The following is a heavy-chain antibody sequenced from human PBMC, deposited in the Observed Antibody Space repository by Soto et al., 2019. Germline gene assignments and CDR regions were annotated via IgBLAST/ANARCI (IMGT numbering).Heavy chain of an antibody. CDR3: ARLEGLATISYYFDF. V-gene: IGHV4-39*01. J-gene: IGHJ4*02. CDR1: DYYIISDKYY. Sequence: SETLSLTSSVSDYYIISDKYYWGWIRQPPGKGLEWIGSVYYRGNAYYNPSLQTRVTISLDKSKSQFSLKLNSVTAADSAVYFCARLEGLATISYYFDFWGPGALVTVSS. D-gene: IGHD3-9*01. CDR2: VYYRGNA.